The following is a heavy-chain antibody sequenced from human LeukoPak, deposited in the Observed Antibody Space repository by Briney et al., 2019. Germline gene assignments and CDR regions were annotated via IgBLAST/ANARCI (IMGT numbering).Heavy chain of an antibody. J-gene: IGHJ4*02. Sequence: SETLSLTCTVSGGSISSYYWSWIRQPPGKGLEWIGFIFYSGTTNYNPSLKSRVTISVDTSKNQFSLNLSSITAADTAVYYCARGEVARGSYYRRWGQGTLVTVSS. CDR1: GGSISSYY. D-gene: IGHD1-26*01. CDR3: ARGEVARGSYYRR. V-gene: IGHV4-59*12. CDR2: IFYSGTT.